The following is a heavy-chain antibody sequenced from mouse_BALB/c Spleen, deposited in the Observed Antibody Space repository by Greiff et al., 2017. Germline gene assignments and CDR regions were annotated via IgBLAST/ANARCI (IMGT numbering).Heavy chain of an antibody. J-gene: IGHJ2*01. D-gene: IGHD1-1*01. CDR3: ARYYYGSSPYCDY. CDR1: GFNINDYY. CDR2: IDPENGNT. V-gene: IGHV14-1*02. Sequence: VQLQQSGAELVRPGASVKLSCKASGFNINDYYMHWVKQRPEQGLEWIGWIDPENGNTIYDPKLQGKASMTADTASNTTYLQLSSLTSEDTAVDYYARYYYGSSPYCDYWGQGTTLTVSS.